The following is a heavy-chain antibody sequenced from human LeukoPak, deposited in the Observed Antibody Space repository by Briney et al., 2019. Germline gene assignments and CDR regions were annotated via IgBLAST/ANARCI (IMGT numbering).Heavy chain of an antibody. CDR2: INGSGGST. Sequence: GGSLRLSCAASGFTFSSYEMNWVRQAPGKGLEWVSDINGSGGSTYYADSVKGRFTISRDNSKNTLYLQMNSLRGEDTARYYCAKDVFGWAFDYWGQGTLVTVSS. J-gene: IGHJ4*02. D-gene: IGHD3-10*01. CDR3: AKDVFGWAFDY. V-gene: IGHV3-23*01. CDR1: GFTFSSYE.